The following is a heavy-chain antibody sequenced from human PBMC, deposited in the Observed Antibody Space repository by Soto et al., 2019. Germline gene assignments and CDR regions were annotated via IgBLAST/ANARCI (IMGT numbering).Heavy chain of an antibody. Sequence: ESGGGLVQPGGCLRLSCVGSGFSFRKYAMNWVRQAPGKGLEWVSGISGSGGSGRGFYADPVKGRFTISRDNSKNTLYLEMNSLRAEDTAVYYCAKDLDDYSSAIDFWGQGTLVTVSS. CDR3: AKDLDDYSSAIDF. CDR1: GFSFRKYA. CDR2: ISGSGGSGRG. J-gene: IGHJ4*02. V-gene: IGHV3-23*01. D-gene: IGHD6-25*01.